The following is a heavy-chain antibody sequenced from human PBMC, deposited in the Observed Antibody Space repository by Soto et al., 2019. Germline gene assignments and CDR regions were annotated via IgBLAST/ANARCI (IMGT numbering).Heavy chain of an antibody. CDR3: ARDRRARIVWVIPHLPDAFDF. J-gene: IGHJ3*01. V-gene: IGHV1-69*01. CDR1: GGTFSSYA. D-gene: IGHD3-22*01. CDR2: IIPIFGTA. Sequence: QVQLVQSGAEVKKPGSSVKVSCKASGGTFSSYAISWVRQAPGQGLEWMGGIIPIFGTANYAQKFQGRVTLTADESTAKPYMGVGRLSFEDTAVYSCARDRRARIVWVIPHLPDAFDFWGQGKLVTFSS.